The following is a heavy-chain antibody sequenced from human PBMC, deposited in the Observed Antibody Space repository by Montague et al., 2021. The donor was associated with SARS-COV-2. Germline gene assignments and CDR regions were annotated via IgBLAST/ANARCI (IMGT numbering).Heavy chain of an antibody. J-gene: IGHJ6*02. D-gene: IGHD3-22*01. Sequence: RLSWSASGFTFGDYAMHWVRQAPGKGLEWVSGISWNSGSIGYADPVKGRFTISRDNAKNSLYLQMNSLRAEDTALYYCARDMGSRVYYYSSGFEATGGYGMDVWGQGTTVTVSS. CDR1: GFTFGDYA. CDR3: ARDMGSRVYYYSSGFEATGGYGMDV. V-gene: IGHV3-9*01. CDR2: ISWNSGSI.